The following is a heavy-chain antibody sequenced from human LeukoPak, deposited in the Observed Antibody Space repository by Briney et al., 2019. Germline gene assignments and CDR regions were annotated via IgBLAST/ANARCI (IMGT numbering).Heavy chain of an antibody. D-gene: IGHD6-19*01. V-gene: IGHV4-59*01. CDR1: GGSFSDYY. CDR2: IYHNGNS. CDR3: ASQAYSSGWLDY. J-gene: IGHJ4*02. Sequence: SETLSLTCTVSGGSFSDYYWSWIRQPPGKGLEWIGYIYHNGNSDYNPSLKSRVTISVDTSKNQFSLKMSSVTAADTAVYYCASQAYSSGWLDYWGQGTLVTVSS.